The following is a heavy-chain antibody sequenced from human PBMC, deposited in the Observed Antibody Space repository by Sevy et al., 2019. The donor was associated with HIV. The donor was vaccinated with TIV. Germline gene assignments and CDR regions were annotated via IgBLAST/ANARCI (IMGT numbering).Heavy chain of an antibody. V-gene: IGHV3-48*02. J-gene: IGHJ4*02. CDR1: GFTFSSYS. D-gene: IGHD6-6*01. CDR2: ISSSSSTI. CDR3: AWGGMTTSRIAARQLDY. Sequence: GGSLRLSCAASGFTFSSYSMNWVRQAPGKGLEWVSYISSSSSTIYYADSVKGRFTISRDNAKNPLYLKMNSQGDEDTAEYYCAWGGMTTSRIAARQLDYWGQGTLVTVSS.